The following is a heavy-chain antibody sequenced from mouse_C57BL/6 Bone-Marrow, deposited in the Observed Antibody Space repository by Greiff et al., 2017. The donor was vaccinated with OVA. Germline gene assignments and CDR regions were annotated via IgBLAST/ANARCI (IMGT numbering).Heavy chain of an antibody. CDR1: GYTFTSYW. V-gene: IGHV1-55*01. Sequence: QVQLQQPGAELVKPGASVKMSCKASGYTFTSYWITWVKQRPGQGLEWIGDIYPGSGSTNNNQKFKDKATLTVDKSSSTAYMQLSSLTSEDSAVYYCARSPTGTWFAYWGQGTLVTVSA. CDR3: ARSPTGTWFAY. D-gene: IGHD4-1*02. CDR2: IYPGSGST. J-gene: IGHJ3*01.